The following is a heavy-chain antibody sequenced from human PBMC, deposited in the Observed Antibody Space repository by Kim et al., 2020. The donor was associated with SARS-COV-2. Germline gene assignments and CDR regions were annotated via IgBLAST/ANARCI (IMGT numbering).Heavy chain of an antibody. J-gene: IGHJ6*02. D-gene: IGHD6-13*01. V-gene: IGHV4-59*08. CDR2: IYYSGST. Sequence: SETLSLTCTVYGGSISSYYWSWIRQPPGKGLEWIGYIYYSGSTNYNPSLKSRVTISVDTSKNQFSLKLSSVTAADTAVYYCARHFGIAAAGALALDVWGQGTTVTVSS. CDR3: ARHFGIAAAGALALDV. CDR1: GGSISSYY.